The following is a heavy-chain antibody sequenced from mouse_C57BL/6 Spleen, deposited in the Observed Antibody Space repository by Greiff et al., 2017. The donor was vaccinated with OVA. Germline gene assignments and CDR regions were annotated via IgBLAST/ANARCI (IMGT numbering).Heavy chain of an antibody. CDR3: AREKGYGNYTYYFDY. J-gene: IGHJ2*01. D-gene: IGHD2-10*02. CDR2: ISYDGSN. Sequence: VQLQQSGPGLVKPSQSLSLTCSVTGYSITSGYYWNWIRQFPGNKLEWMGYISYDGSNNYNPSLKNRISITRDTSKNQFFLKLNSVTTEDTATYYCAREKGYGNYTYYFDYWGQGTTLTVSS. V-gene: IGHV3-6*01. CDR1: GYSITSGYY.